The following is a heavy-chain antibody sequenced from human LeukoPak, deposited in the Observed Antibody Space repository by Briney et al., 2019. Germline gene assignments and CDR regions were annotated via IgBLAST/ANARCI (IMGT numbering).Heavy chain of an antibody. J-gene: IGHJ4*02. CDR3: ARVLSFGGFDWYVLDY. D-gene: IGHD3-9*01. CDR2: INPNNGGT. Sequence: ASVKVSCKASGYTFTGYYMHWVRQAPGQGLEWMGWINPNNGGTNYAQKFQGRVTMTRDTSISTAYMELSRLRSDDTAVYYCARVLSFGGFDWYVLDYWGQGTLVTVSS. CDR1: GYTFTGYY. V-gene: IGHV1-2*02.